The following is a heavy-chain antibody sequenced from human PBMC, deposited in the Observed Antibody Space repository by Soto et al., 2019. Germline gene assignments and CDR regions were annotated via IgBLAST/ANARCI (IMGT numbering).Heavy chain of an antibody. J-gene: IGHJ4*02. D-gene: IGHD6-13*01. CDR2: ISIDGSST. V-gene: IGHV3-74*01. Sequence: VRQAPGKGLVWVSRISIDGSSTSYADSVKGRFTISRDNAMDTLYLQMNSLRAEDTAVYYCARGAAAGTFYWGQGALVTVSS. CDR3: ARGAAAGTFY.